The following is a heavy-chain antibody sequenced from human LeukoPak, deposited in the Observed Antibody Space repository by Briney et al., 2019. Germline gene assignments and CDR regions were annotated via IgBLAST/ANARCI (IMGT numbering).Heavy chain of an antibody. J-gene: IGHJ4*02. D-gene: IGHD3-3*01. CDR1: GGSIRSTSHY. V-gene: IGHV4-39*01. CDR3: ARHPRFLEWFFDY. Sequence: PSETLSLTCTVSGGSIRSTSHYWGWVRQPPGKGLEWIGSIYYNGATYYNPSLKSRVTISVDTSKNQFSLKLTSVTAAVTAVYYCARHPRFLEWFFDYWGPGTLVTVSS. CDR2: IYYNGAT.